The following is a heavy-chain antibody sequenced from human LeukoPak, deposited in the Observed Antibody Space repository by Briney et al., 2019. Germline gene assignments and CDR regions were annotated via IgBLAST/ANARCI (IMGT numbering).Heavy chain of an antibody. CDR1: GGTFSTYA. V-gene: IGHV1-2*02. CDR3: ARDYYGSGSYVDV. J-gene: IGHJ6*04. D-gene: IGHD3-10*01. Sequence: ASVKVSCKASGGTFSTYAISWVRQAPGQGLEWMGWINPNSGGTNYAQKFQGRVTMTRDTSISTAYMELSRLRSDDTAVYYCARDYYGSGSYVDVWGKGTTVTISS. CDR2: INPNSGGT.